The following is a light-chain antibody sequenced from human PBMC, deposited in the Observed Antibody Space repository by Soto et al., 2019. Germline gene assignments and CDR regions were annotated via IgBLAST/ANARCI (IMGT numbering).Light chain of an antibody. V-gene: IGKV1-5*03. Sequence: IQMTQSPSTLSASIGDRITISCRASQNIDTWLAWYQQRPGEAPKLLIYTASNLESGVPSRFSGSGSGTDFTLTITGLQPDDFATSFCQQYSDYSRAFGQGTKLEIK. CDR1: QNIDTW. J-gene: IGKJ1*01. CDR3: QQYSDYSRA. CDR2: TAS.